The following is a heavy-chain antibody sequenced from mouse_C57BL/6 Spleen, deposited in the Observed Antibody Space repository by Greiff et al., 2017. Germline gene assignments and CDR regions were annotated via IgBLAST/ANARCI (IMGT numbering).Heavy chain of an antibody. CDR2: IYPRSGNT. CDR3: ARSLLTTVSYFDY. V-gene: IGHV1-81*01. CDR1: GYTFTSYG. J-gene: IGHJ2*01. Sequence: VQGVESGAELARPGASVKLSCKASGYTFTSYGISWVKQRTGQGLEWIGEIYPRSGNTYYNEKFKGKATLTADKSSSTAYMELRSLTSEDSAVYFCARSLLTTVSYFDYWGQGTTLTVSS. D-gene: IGHD1-1*01.